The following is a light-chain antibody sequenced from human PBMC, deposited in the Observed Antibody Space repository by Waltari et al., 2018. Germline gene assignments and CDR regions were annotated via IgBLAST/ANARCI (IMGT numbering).Light chain of an antibody. CDR3: LQDIQLPYS. Sequence: DIVMTQTLLSLPVTPGEPASISCRSSQSLLHSNGYTYLFWYLQKPGQSPQLLIYLGSNRASGVPDRFSGSGSGTDFTLKISRVEAEDVGVYYCLQDIQLPYSFGQGTKVEIK. CDR1: QSLLHSNGYTY. CDR2: LGS. J-gene: IGKJ2*03. V-gene: IGKV2-28*01.